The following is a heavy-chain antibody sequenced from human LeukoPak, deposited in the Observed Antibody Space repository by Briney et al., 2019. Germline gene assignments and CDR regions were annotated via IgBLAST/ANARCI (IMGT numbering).Heavy chain of an antibody. V-gene: IGHV1-69*01. D-gene: IGHD5-24*01. Sequence: GSSVKVSCKASGGTFSSYAISWVRQAPGQGLEWMGGIIPIFGTANYAQKFQGRVTITADESTSTAYMELSSLRSEDTAVYYCATAYRDGYNLNLGPHYWGQGTLVTVSS. J-gene: IGHJ4*02. CDR2: IIPIFGTA. CDR1: GGTFSSYA. CDR3: ATAYRDGYNLNLGPHY.